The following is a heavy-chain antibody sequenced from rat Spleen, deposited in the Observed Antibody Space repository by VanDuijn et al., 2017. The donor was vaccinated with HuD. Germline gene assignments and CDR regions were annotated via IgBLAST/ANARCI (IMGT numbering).Heavy chain of an antibody. CDR1: GFTFDDYG. CDR2: ISWGGSST. J-gene: IGHJ1*01. D-gene: IGHD1-12*01. CDR3: TTARNVPSYWYFDF. Sequence: EVQLVESGGGLVQPGRSLKLSCAASGFTFDDYGMAWVRQAPKNGLEWVASISWGGSSTYYPDNVKGRFTISRDNAKNALYLQMDGLRSEDTATYYCTTARNVPSYWYFDFWGPGTMVTVSS. V-gene: IGHV5-7*01.